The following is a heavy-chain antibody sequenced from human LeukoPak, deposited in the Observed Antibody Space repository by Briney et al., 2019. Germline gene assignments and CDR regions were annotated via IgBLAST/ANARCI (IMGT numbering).Heavy chain of an antibody. CDR1: GFTFSSYA. CDR2: VSTSGDNT. J-gene: IGHJ4*02. D-gene: IGHD1-1*01. Sequence: GGSLRLSCAASGFTFSSYAMSWVRQAPGKGLEWVSTVSTSGDNTYYADSVKGRFTISRDNSKNKLYLQMNSLRAEDTAVYYCARDLTGTFDYWGQGTLVTVSS. V-gene: IGHV3-23*01. CDR3: ARDLTGTFDY.